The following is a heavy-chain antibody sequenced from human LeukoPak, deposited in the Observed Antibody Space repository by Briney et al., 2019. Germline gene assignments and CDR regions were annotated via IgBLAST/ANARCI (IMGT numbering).Heavy chain of an antibody. V-gene: IGHV3-48*02. Sequence: PGGSLRLSCAGSGFAFSSHGMIWVRQAPGGGLEWISYISPGGNTIYYADSVKGRFTISRDNAKNSLSLHMNGLTDEDTAAYHCARVRGPTVTTMYFDYWGQGTLVTVSS. J-gene: IGHJ4*02. D-gene: IGHD4-17*01. CDR2: ISPGGNTI. CDR1: GFAFSSHG. CDR3: ARVRGPTVTTMYFDY.